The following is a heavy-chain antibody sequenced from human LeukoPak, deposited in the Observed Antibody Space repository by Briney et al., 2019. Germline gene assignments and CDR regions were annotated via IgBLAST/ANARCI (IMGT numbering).Heavy chain of an antibody. V-gene: IGHV3-48*04. CDR3: ARAPSAAGSYWYFDL. Sequence: GGSLRLSCAASGFTFSTYSMNWVRQAPGKGLEWVSYISSSNTIYYADSVKGRFTISRDNAKNSLYLQMNSLRAEDTAVYYCARAPSAAGSYWYFDLWGRGTLVTVSS. CDR2: ISSSNTI. CDR1: GFTFSTYS. J-gene: IGHJ2*01. D-gene: IGHD6-13*01.